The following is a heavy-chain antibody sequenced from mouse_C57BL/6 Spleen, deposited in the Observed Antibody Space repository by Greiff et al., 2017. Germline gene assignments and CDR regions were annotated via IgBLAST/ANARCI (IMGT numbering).Heavy chain of an antibody. CDR1: GYTFTSYW. Sequence: VQLQQPGAELVKPGASVKLSCKASGYTFTSYWMHWVKQRPGQGLEWIGMIHPNSGSTNYNEKFKSKATLTVDKSSSTAYMQLSSLTSEDSAVYYCARGDYDYDGGAYYFDYWGQGTTLTVSS. CDR2: IHPNSGST. V-gene: IGHV1-64*01. J-gene: IGHJ2*01. CDR3: ARGDYDYDGGAYYFDY. D-gene: IGHD2-4*01.